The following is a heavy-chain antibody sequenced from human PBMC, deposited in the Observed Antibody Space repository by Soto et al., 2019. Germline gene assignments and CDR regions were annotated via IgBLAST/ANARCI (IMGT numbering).Heavy chain of an antibody. V-gene: IGHV1-69*12. CDR1: GGTFCSYT. D-gene: IGHD5-18*01. Sequence: QVLLVQSGAEVKKPGSSVKVSCKASGGTFCSYTISGVRQAPGQGLEWMGGIIPIFGTANYAQKFQGRVTITADESTSTAYMELSSLRSEDTAVYYCARDEADTAMVTNWFDPWGQGTLVTVSS. J-gene: IGHJ5*02. CDR3: ARDEADTAMVTNWFDP. CDR2: IIPIFGTA.